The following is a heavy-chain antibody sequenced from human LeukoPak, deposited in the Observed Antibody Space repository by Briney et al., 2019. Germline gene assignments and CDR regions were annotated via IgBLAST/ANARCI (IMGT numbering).Heavy chain of an antibody. CDR1: GGSIDRGDYY. D-gene: IGHD3-3*01. J-gene: IGHJ5*02. CDR3: ARHPIERSLGGVPDWFDP. V-gene: IGHV4-39*07. Sequence: SETLSLTCTVSGGSIDRGDYYWGWVRQPPGKELECIASIHYTGSTYYDPSLKSRVTLSVDTSKNQFSLNLCSVTAADTAIYYCARHPIERSLGGVPDWFDPWGQGTLVTVSS. CDR2: IHYTGST.